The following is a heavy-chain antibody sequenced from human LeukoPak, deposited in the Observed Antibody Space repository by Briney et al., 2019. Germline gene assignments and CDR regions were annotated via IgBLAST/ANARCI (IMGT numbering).Heavy chain of an antibody. D-gene: IGHD3-9*01. J-gene: IGHJ4*02. CDR3: ASDTLTGYSTFDY. CDR1: GGSISSSSYY. V-gene: IGHV4-39*01. CDR2: IYYTGST. Sequence: SETLSLTCTVSGGSISSSSYYWGWNRQPPGKGLEWIGSIYYTGSTYYNSSLKSRVTIFIDTSRNQFSLKLSSVSAADTAMYYCASDTLTGYSTFDYWGQGTLLTVSS.